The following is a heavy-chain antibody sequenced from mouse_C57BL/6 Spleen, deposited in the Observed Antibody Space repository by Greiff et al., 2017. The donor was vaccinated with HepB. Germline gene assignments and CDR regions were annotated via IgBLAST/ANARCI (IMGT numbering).Heavy chain of an antibody. J-gene: IGHJ1*03. V-gene: IGHV1-9*01. CDR3: ARRGYFDV. CDR2: ILPGSGST. CDR1: GYTFTGYW. Sequence: QVQLQHSGAELMKPGASVKLSCKATGYTFTGYWIEWVKQRPGHGLEWIGEILPGSGSTNYNEKFKGKATLTADTSSNTAYMQLSSLTTEDSAIYYCARRGYFDVWGTGTTVTVSS.